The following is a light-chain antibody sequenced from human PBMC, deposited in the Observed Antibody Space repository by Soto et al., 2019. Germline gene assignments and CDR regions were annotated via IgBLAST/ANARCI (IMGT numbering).Light chain of an antibody. Sequence: QSVLTQPPSASGSPGQSVTISCTGTSSDVGGYDYVSWYQQHPGKAPKVLLYEVNKRPSGVPDRFSGSKSGNMASLTVSGLQAEDEAEYYCNSYAGDKTFVFGSGTKVTVL. CDR3: NSYAGDKTFV. CDR2: EVN. CDR1: SSDVGGYDY. V-gene: IGLV2-8*01. J-gene: IGLJ1*01.